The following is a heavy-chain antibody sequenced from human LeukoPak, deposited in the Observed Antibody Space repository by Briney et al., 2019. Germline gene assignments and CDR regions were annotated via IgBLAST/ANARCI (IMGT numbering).Heavy chain of an antibody. D-gene: IGHD5-18*01. Sequence: SETLSLTCTVSGGSISSYYWSWIRQPPGKGLEWIGYIYYSGSTNYNPSLKSRVTIPVDTSKNQFSLKLSSVTAADTAVYYCARVKSIQLWLRPWYFDLWGRGTLVTVSS. CDR3: ARVKSIQLWLRPWYFDL. CDR1: GGSISSYY. V-gene: IGHV4-59*01. J-gene: IGHJ2*01. CDR2: IYYSGST.